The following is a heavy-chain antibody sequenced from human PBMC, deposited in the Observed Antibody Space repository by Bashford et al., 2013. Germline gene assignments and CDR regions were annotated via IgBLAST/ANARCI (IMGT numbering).Heavy chain of an antibody. Sequence: TLSLTXAVVCGRSXVTTGAGSGSPHGRDVECIGYSLLHGSDQLQPLPSKSRVTISVDTSKNQFSLKLSSVTAADTAVYYCAREGRIGDTNWFDPWGQGTLVTVSS. CDR3: AREGRIGDTNWFDP. CDR2: SLLHGSD. D-gene: IGHD2-21*01. CDR1: CGRSXVTT. J-gene: IGHJ5*02. V-gene: IGHV4-59*01.